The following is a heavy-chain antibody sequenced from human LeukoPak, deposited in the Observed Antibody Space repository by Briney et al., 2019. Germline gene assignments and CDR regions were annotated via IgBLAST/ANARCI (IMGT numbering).Heavy chain of an antibody. D-gene: IGHD2-8*02. Sequence: PGGSLRLSCGASGFTLRGYTMNWVRQAPGKGLEWLSYISGSTSTIYYADSVKGRFTISRDNANNSLYLQMNSLRADDTAVYYCARGGRMQVLGYFDNWGQGTLVTVSS. CDR2: ISGSTSTI. CDR3: ARGGRMQVLGYFDN. CDR1: GFTLRGYT. J-gene: IGHJ4*02. V-gene: IGHV3-48*01.